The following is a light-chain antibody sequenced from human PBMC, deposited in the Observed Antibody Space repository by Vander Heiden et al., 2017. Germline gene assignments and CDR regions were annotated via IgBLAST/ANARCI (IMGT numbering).Light chain of an antibody. V-gene: IGLV1-44*01. CDR2: ANN. J-gene: IGLJ3*02. CDR3: AVWDDSLNGWV. Sequence: QSVLIQPPSASGTPGQRVTISCSGTSSTIEPNRVNWYQQLPGTAPKLLIYANNQRPSGVPARFSGSKSGTSASLAIRGLQSADEADDYCAVWDDSLNGWVFGGGTKLTVL. CDR1: SSTIEPNR.